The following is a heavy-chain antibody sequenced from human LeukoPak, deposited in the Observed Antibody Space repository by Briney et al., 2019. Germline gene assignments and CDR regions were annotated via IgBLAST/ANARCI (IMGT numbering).Heavy chain of an antibody. CDR1: GVSISSGNW. Sequence: PSETLSLTCAVSGVSISSGNWWSWVRQPPGKGLEWIGEIYHSGSTNYNPSLKSRGTISVDKSKNQFSLKLSSVTAADTAVYYCARDYYSRGEAPEVPNWYFDLWGRGTLVTVSS. CDR2: IYHSGST. J-gene: IGHJ2*01. V-gene: IGHV4-4*02. D-gene: IGHD6-19*01. CDR3: ARDYYSRGEAPEVPNWYFDL.